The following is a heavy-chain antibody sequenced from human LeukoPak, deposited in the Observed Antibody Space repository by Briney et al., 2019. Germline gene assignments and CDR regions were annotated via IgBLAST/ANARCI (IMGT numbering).Heavy chain of an antibody. CDR3: ATTEKNRYYINL. V-gene: IGHV4-59*12. CDR2: MYYSGTT. D-gene: IGHD2-21*01. Sequence: NPSETLSLTCSVSGSSMNLYSWNWIRKSPGKGLEWIAYMYYSGTTNYNPSLENRAAISLDLSRHQFSLRLNSVTAADTAVYFCATTEKNRYYINLWGPGTTVIVSS. CDR1: GSSMNLYS. J-gene: IGHJ6*01.